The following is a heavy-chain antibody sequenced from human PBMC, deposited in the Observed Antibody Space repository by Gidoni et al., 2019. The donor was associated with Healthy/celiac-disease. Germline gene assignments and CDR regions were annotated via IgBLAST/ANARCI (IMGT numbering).Heavy chain of an antibody. Sequence: QVQLQESGPGLVKPSGTLSLTCAVSGGSISSSNWWRWVRQPPGKGLEWIGEIYHSGSTNYNPSLKSRVTISVDKSKNQFSLKLSSVTAADTAVYYCARAGIAVAGGTHYYYYGMDVWGQGTTVTVSS. V-gene: IGHV4-4*02. D-gene: IGHD6-19*01. J-gene: IGHJ6*02. CDR2: IYHSGST. CDR3: ARAGIAVAGGTHYYYYGMDV. CDR1: GGSISSSNW.